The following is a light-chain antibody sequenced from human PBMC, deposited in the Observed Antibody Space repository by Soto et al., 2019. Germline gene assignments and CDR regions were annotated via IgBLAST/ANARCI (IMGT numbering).Light chain of an antibody. V-gene: IGKV3-20*01. CDR3: QQYGGSPQT. CDR2: GAS. J-gene: IGKJ1*01. Sequence: EIVLTQSPGTLALSPGERATLSCRASQSVSKYLAWYQQKPGQAPRLLIYGASSRATGIPDSFSGSGSGTDFTLTISRLEPEDFAVYYCQQYGGSPQTFGQGTKVDIK. CDR1: QSVSKY.